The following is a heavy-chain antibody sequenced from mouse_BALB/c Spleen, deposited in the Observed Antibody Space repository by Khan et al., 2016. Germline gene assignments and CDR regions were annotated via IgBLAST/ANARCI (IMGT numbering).Heavy chain of an antibody. CDR2: ISYSGST. CDR3: ARDYYGSSYFDY. Sequence: EVQLQESGPGLVKPSQSLSLTCTVTDYSITSDYAWNWIRQFPGNKLEWMGYISYSGSTSYNPSLKSRISITRDTSKNQFFLQLNSVTTEDTATDYCARDYYGSSYFDYWGQGTTLTVSS. CDR1: DYSITSDYA. V-gene: IGHV3-2*02. D-gene: IGHD1-1*01. J-gene: IGHJ2*01.